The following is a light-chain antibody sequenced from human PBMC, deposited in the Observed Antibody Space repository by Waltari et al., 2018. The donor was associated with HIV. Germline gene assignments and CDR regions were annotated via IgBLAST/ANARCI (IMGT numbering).Light chain of an antibody. V-gene: IGLV2-11*01. Sequence: QSALTQPPSVSGSPGQSVTISCTGTTSDVGYYNYVSWYQQYPGKAPKLIIFEVNQRPSGVPERCSGSKSGNTASLTISGLQTADEADYFCCAYAAGHVSYVFGNGTAVAVL. CDR3: CAYAAGHVSYV. CDR2: EVN. J-gene: IGLJ1*01. CDR1: TSDVGYYNY.